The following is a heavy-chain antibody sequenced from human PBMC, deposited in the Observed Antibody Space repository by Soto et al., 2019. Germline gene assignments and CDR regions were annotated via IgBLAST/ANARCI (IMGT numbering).Heavy chain of an antibody. D-gene: IGHD6-13*01. CDR2: ISGRGGST. V-gene: IGHV3-23*01. J-gene: IGHJ6*02. CDR3: AKERAEGRNSISSWYLYYHDGMDF. CDR1: GFTFSSYA. Sequence: EVQLLESGGGFVQPGGSLRLSCAASGFTFSSYAMSWVRQAPGKGLEWFSAISGRGGSTYYADSVKGRFTIYRDNSKNTLDLKINSLRAEETSVYYYAKERAEGRNSISSWYLYYHDGMDFWGHGTKVTVTS.